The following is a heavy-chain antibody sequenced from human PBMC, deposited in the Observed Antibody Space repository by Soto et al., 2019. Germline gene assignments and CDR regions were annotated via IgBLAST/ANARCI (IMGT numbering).Heavy chain of an antibody. CDR1: GFTFDDYT. J-gene: IGHJ6*02. CDR2: ISWDGGRT. CDR3: AKAGGSTSLYYYYGMDV. Sequence: EVQLVESGGVVVQPGGSLRLSCAASGFTFDDYTMHWVRQAPGKGLEWVSLISWDGGRTYYADSVKGRFTISRDNSKNSLYLQMNSLRTEDTALYYCAKAGGSTSLYYYYGMDVWGQGTTVTVSS. D-gene: IGHD2-2*01. V-gene: IGHV3-43*01.